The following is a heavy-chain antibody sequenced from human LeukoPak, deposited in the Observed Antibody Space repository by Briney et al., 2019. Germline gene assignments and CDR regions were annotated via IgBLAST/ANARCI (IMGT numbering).Heavy chain of an antibody. D-gene: IGHD4-23*01. J-gene: IGHJ5*02. CDR2: INPGGGNT. CDR1: GYTFTSYY. CDR3: AKDLRWDHPGFDP. V-gene: IGHV1-46*01. Sequence: ASVTVSCKASGYTFTSYYIHWVRQAPGQGLEWMGIINPGGGNTSYAQKFQDRVTMTRDTSTSTVYMELSSLRSEDTAVYYCAKDLRWDHPGFDPWGQGTLVIVSS.